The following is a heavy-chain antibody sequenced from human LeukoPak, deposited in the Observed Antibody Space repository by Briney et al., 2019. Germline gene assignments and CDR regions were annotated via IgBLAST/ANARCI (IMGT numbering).Heavy chain of an antibody. Sequence: SVKVSCXASGGTFSSYAISWVRQARGQGLEWMAGIIPIFGTANYAQKFQGRVTITADESTSTAYMELSSLRSEDTAVYYCARDKCTNGVCPYFDYWGQGTLVTVSS. D-gene: IGHD2-8*01. CDR3: ARDKCTNGVCPYFDY. CDR1: GGTFSSYA. J-gene: IGHJ4*02. V-gene: IGHV1-69*01. CDR2: IIPIFGTA.